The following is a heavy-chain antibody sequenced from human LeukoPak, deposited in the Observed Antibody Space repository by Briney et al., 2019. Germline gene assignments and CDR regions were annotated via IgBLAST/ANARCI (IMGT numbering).Heavy chain of an antibody. Sequence: SETLSLTCAVYGGSFSGYYWSWIRQPPGKGLEWIGEINHSGSTNYNPSLTSRVTISVDTSKNQFSLKLSSVTAADTAVYYCARAPRATVLAYCGGDCYSPYYYYYGMDVWGQGTTVTVSS. J-gene: IGHJ6*02. CDR3: ARAPRATVLAYCGGDCYSPYYYYYGMDV. CDR1: GGSFSGYY. V-gene: IGHV4-34*01. D-gene: IGHD2-21*02. CDR2: INHSGST.